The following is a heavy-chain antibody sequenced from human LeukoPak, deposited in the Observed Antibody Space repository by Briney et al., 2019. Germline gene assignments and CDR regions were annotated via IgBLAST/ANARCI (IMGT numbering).Heavy chain of an antibody. CDR1: GGSISSYY. V-gene: IGHV4-59*01. CDR3: ARADYYDSSALGYYFDY. CDR2: IYYSGST. D-gene: IGHD3-22*01. J-gene: IGHJ4*02. Sequence: NPSETLSLTCTVSGGSISSYYWSWIRQPPGKGLEWIGYIYYSGSTNYNPSLKSRVTISVDTSKNQFSLKLSSATAADTGVYYCARADYYDSSALGYYFDYWGQGTLVTVSS.